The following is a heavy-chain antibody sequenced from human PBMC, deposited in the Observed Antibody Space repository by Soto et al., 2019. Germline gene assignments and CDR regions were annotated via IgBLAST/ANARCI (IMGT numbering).Heavy chain of an antibody. D-gene: IGHD3-16*01. Sequence: QVQLEQSGAELKRPGSSVKVSCKASGGNFNTYPISWVRQAPGHRLEWMGKIIPILGTPDYAQKFQGRVTINADEAITTVYMELRSLKSDDSAVYYCARDSRLWGSTGWKRENLFDIWGQGTMVTVSS. V-gene: IGHV1-69*11. J-gene: IGHJ3*02. CDR3: ARDSRLWGSTGWKRENLFDI. CDR1: GGNFNTYP. CDR2: IIPILGTP.